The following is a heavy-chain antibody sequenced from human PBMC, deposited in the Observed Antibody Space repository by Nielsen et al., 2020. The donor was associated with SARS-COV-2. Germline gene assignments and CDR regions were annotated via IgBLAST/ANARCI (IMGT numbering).Heavy chain of an antibody. Sequence: LSCAVSGASIRTSTYSWSWVRQPPGKGLEWIGYISPGGSTYYSPSLKRRVTMSVDTSQNDFSLKLTSVTAADTAIYYCARADILTGYDSWGQGTQVTVSS. D-gene: IGHD3-9*01. V-gene: IGHV4-30-2*01. J-gene: IGHJ5*01. CDR2: ISPGGST. CDR1: GASIRTSTYS. CDR3: ARADILTGYDS.